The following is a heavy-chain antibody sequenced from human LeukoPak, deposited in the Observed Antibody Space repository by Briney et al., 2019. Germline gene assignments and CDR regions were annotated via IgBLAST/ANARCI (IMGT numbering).Heavy chain of an antibody. J-gene: IGHJ4*02. D-gene: IGHD3-22*01. Sequence: KAGRSLRLSCAASGFTFYTYDMHWVRQAPGKGLEWVAVISYDGSNKYYADSVKGRFTISRDNSKNTLYLQMNSLRAEDTAVYYCARAIRLTNYYGSSGFDYWGQGTLVTVSS. CDR3: ARAIRLTNYYGSSGFDY. CDR2: ISYDGSNK. V-gene: IGHV3-30-3*01. CDR1: GFTFYTYD.